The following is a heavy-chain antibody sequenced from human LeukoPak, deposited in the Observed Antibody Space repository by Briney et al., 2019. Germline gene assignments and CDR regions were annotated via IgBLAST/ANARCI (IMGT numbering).Heavy chain of an antibody. D-gene: IGHD3-22*01. CDR3: AREARVGYYDNSGSYSFPPDY. Sequence: PGGSLRLSCAASGFTFSSYWMSWVRQAPGKGLEWVANIKQDGSEKYYVDSVRGRFTISRDNAKNSLYLQMNSLRAEDTAVYYCAREARVGYYDNSGSYSFPPDYWGQGTPVTVSS. CDR2: IKQDGSEK. V-gene: IGHV3-7*01. J-gene: IGHJ4*02. CDR1: GFTFSSYW.